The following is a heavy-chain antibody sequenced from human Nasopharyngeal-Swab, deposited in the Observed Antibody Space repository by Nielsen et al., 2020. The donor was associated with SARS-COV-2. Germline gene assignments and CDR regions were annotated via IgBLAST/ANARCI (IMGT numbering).Heavy chain of an antibody. J-gene: IGHJ4*02. V-gene: IGHV2-70*11. CDR2: IDWDDDK. Sequence: LICYFSGFSLSTSGMCVSWIRQPPGKALEWLARIDWDDDKYYSTSLKTRLTISKDTSKNQVVLTMTNMDPVDTATYYCARTRGYSYGFDYWGQGTLVTVSS. CDR3: ARTRGYSYGFDY. D-gene: IGHD5-18*01. CDR1: GFSLSTSGMC.